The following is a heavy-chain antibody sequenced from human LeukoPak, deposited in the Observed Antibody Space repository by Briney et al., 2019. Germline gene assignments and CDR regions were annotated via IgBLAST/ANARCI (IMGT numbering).Heavy chain of an antibody. J-gene: IGHJ6*02. Sequence: GGSLRLSCAASGFTVSSNYMSWVRQAPGKGLEWVSVIYSGGSTCYADSVKGRFTISRDNSKNTLYLQMNSLRAEDTAVYYCARESYYYYGMDVWGQGTTVTVSS. CDR1: GFTVSSNY. CDR3: ARESYYYYGMDV. CDR2: IYSGGST. V-gene: IGHV3-66*01.